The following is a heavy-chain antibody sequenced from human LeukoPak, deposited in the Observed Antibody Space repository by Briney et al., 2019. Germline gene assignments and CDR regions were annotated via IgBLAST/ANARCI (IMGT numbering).Heavy chain of an antibody. Sequence: ASVKVSCKASGYTFTSYDINWVRQATGQGLEWMGWMNPNSGNTGYAQKFQGRVTINRDRANSTAYMEVSRLRADDTAVYYCARSSYDYVWGSYRPSSDYWGQGTLVTVSS. J-gene: IGHJ4*02. D-gene: IGHD3-16*02. CDR3: ARSSYDYVWGSYRPSSDY. V-gene: IGHV1-8*01. CDR2: MNPNSGNT. CDR1: GYTFTSYD.